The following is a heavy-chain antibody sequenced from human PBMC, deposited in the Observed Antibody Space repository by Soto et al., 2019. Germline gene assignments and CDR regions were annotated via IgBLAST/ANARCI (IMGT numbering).Heavy chain of an antibody. CDR1: GGSFSGYY. CDR3: ARVESVYDFCSGYYGPRFDY. J-gene: IGHJ4*02. V-gene: IGHV4-34*01. CDR2: INHSGST. D-gene: IGHD3-3*01. Sequence: QVQLQQWGAGLLKPSETLSLTCAVYGGSFSGYYWSWIRQPPGKGLEWIGEINHSGSTNYNPSLKSRVTISVDTSKNQFSLKLSSVTAADTAVYYCARVESVYDFCSGYYGPRFDYWGQGTLVTVSS.